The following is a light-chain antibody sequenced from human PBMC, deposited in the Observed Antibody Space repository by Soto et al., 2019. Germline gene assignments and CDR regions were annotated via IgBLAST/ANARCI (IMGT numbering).Light chain of an antibody. CDR1: QSVSTH. CDR2: GTF. Sequence: DIQMTQSPSSLSASVGDRVTITCRASQSVSTHLNWYQQKPGEAPKLLIQGTFRLRSGVPSRFSVSGSGTDFTLTIMSLQPEDFATYYCQQSYSSFRTFGQGTKVEVK. CDR3: QQSYSSFRT. J-gene: IGKJ1*01. V-gene: IGKV1-39*01.